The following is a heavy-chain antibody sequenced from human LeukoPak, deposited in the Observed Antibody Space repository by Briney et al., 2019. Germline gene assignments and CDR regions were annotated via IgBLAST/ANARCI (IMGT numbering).Heavy chain of an antibody. J-gene: IGHJ4*02. CDR3: AREEDIVVVPAAPLGY. Sequence: GGSLRLSCAASGFTFSSYWMSWVRQAPGKGLEWVANIKQDGSEKYYVDSVKGRFTISRDNAKNSLYLQMNSLRAEDTAVYYCAREEDIVVVPAAPLGYWGQGTLVTVSS. CDR2: IKQDGSEK. V-gene: IGHV3-7*01. CDR1: GFTFSSYW. D-gene: IGHD2-2*01.